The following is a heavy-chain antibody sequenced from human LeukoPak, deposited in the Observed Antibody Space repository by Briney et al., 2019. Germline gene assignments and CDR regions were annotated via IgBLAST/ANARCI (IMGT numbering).Heavy chain of an antibody. Sequence: GESLKISCKGSGYSFTSYWIGWVRQMPGKGLEWMGIIYPGDSDTRYSPSFQGQVTISADKSISTAYLQWSSLKASDTAMYYCARHLGTDYYGSGTYGYWGQGTLVTVSS. CDR1: GYSFTSYW. J-gene: IGHJ4*02. CDR2: IYPGDSDT. V-gene: IGHV5-51*01. CDR3: ARHLGTDYYGSGTYGY. D-gene: IGHD3-10*01.